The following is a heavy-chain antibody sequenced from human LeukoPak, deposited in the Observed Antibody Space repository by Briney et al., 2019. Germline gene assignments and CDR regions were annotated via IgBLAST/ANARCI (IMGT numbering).Heavy chain of an antibody. V-gene: IGHV4-61*02. CDR3: AGMSAGYSSGWYLGYYFDY. Sequence: SETLSLTCTVSGGSISSGSYYWSWIRQPAGKGLEWIGRIYTSGSTNYNPSLKSRVTISVDTSKNQFSLKLSSVTAADTAVYYCAGMSAGYSSGWYLGYYFDYWGREPWSPSPQ. D-gene: IGHD6-19*01. CDR2: IYTSGST. CDR1: GGSISSGSYY. J-gene: IGHJ4*02.